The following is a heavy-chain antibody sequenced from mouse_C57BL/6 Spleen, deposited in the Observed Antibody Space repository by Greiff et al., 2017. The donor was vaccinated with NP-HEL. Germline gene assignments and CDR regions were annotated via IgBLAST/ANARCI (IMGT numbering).Heavy chain of an antibody. CDR2: IDPEDGET. J-gene: IGHJ3*01. CDR1: GFNIKDYY. D-gene: IGHD1-1*01. V-gene: IGHV14-2*01. Sequence: EVQGVESGAELVKPGASVKLSCTASGFNIKDYYMHWVKQRTEQGLEWIGRIDPEDGETKYAPKFQGKATITADTSSNTAYLQLSSLTSEDTAVYYCARGITTVVAPFAYWGQGTLVTVSA. CDR3: ARGITTVVAPFAY.